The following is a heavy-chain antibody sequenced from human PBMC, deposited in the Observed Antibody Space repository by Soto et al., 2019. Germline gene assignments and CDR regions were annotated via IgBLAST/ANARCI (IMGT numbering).Heavy chain of an antibody. CDR1: GYTFTSYG. Sequence: ASVKVSCKASGYTFTSYGISWVRQAPGQGLEWMGWISAYNGNTNYAQKLQGRVTMTTDTSTSTAYMELRSLRADDTAVYYCARDPAPLYYYGSGSSYYFDYWGQGTLVTVSS. CDR2: ISAYNGNT. CDR3: ARDPAPLYYYGSGSSYYFDY. J-gene: IGHJ4*02. V-gene: IGHV1-18*01. D-gene: IGHD3-10*01.